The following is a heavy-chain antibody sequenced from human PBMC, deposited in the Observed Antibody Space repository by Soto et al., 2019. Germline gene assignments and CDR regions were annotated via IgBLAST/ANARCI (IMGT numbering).Heavy chain of an antibody. CDR3: ARSPRNYYALGSYSYFRH. D-gene: IGHD3-10*01. V-gene: IGHV1-8*02. Sequence: GASVKVSCKASGYTFTDYYIHWVRQAPGQGLEWMGWMNPNNGNTDYAPKFQGRVTMTMNTSIGTAYMELSSLRSEDTAVYYCARSPRNYYALGSYSYFRHWGQGTLVTVSS. CDR2: MNPNNGNT. CDR1: GYTFTDYY. J-gene: IGHJ1*01.